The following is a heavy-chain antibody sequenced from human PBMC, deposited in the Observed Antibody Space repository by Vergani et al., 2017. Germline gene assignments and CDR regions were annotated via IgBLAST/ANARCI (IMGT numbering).Heavy chain of an antibody. CDR3: ARSRLRLRYYYGMDV. Sequence: QVQLQQWGAGLLKPSETLSLTCAVYGGSFSGYYWSWIRQPPGKGLEWIGEINHSGSTNYNPSLKSRVTISVDTSKNQFSLTLSSVTAADTAVYYCARSRLRLRYYYGMDVWGQGTTVTVSS. D-gene: IGHD6-6*01. CDR2: INHSGST. CDR1: GGSFSGYY. J-gene: IGHJ6*02. V-gene: IGHV4-34*01.